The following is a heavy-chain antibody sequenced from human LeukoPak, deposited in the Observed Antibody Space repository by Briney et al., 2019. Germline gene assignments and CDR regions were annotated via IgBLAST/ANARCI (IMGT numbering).Heavy chain of an antibody. V-gene: IGHV4-34*01. CDR3: ARGPVRGRGYGYYSYYMDV. Sequence: WSWTRQPPGKGLEWIGEIDHSGSTNYNPSLKSRVTISVDTSKSQFSLQLSSVTAADTAVYYCARGPVRGRGYGYYSYYMDVWGKGTTVTVSS. CDR2: IDHSGST. D-gene: IGHD5-12*01. J-gene: IGHJ6*03.